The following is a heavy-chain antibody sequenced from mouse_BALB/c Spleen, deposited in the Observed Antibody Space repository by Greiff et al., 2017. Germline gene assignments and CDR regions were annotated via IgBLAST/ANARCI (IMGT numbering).Heavy chain of an antibody. CDR3: AREVRAMDY. V-gene: IGHV1-4*02. CDR1: GYTFTSYT. Sequence: VQLQQSAAELARPGASVKMSCKASGYTFTSYTMHWVKQRPGQGLEWIGYINPSSGYTEYSQKFKDKTTLTADKSSSTAYMQLSSLTSEDSAVYYCAREVRAMDYWGQGTSVTVSS. D-gene: IGHD2-14*01. CDR2: INPSSGYT. J-gene: IGHJ4*01.